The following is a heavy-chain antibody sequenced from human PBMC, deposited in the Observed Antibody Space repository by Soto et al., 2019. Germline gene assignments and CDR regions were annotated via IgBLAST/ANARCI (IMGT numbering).Heavy chain of an antibody. CDR2: IYNSGST. CDR3: ASMGYHYGSGSYPLDY. J-gene: IGHJ4*02. CDR1: GGSISSGGYY. V-gene: IGHV4-61*08. D-gene: IGHD3-10*01. Sequence: SETLSLTCTVSGGSISSGGYYWTWIRQPPGKGLEWIGFIYNSGSTHYNPSLRSRVTISVDTSKNQFSLKLRSVTAADTAVYYCASMGYHYGSGSYPLDYWGQGTLVTVSS.